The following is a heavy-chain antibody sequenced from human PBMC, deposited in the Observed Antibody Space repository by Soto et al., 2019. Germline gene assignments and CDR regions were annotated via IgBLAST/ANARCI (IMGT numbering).Heavy chain of an antibody. Sequence: HPGGSLRLSCAASGFTLSSYGMHWGRQAPGKGLEWVAVISYDGSNKYYADSVKGRFTISRDNSKNTLYLQMNSLRAEDTAVYYCAKDSSVFRYFDCPTDYWGQGT. CDR2: ISYDGSNK. CDR1: GFTLSSYG. J-gene: IGHJ4*02. V-gene: IGHV3-30*18. CDR3: AKDSSVFRYFDCPTDY. D-gene: IGHD3-9*01.